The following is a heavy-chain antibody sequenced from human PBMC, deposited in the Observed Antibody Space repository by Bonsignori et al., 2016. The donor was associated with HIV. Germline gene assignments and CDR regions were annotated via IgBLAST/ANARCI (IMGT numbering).Heavy chain of an antibody. V-gene: IGHV1-46*01. CDR2: INPSGGST. Sequence: WVRQAPGQGLEWMGIINPSGGSTSYAQKFQGRVTMTRDTSTSTVYMELSSLRSEDTAVYYCARGYCSGGSCYGGNFDYWGQGTLVTVSS. D-gene: IGHD2-15*01. J-gene: IGHJ4*02. CDR3: ARGYCSGGSCYGGNFDY.